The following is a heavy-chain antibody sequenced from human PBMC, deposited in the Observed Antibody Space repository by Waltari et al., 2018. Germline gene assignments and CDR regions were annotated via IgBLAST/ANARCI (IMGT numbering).Heavy chain of an antibody. CDR2: ISAYNGTT. J-gene: IGHJ4*02. D-gene: IGHD3-3*01. V-gene: IGHV1-18*01. Sequence: QLQLLQSGAEAKKPGASVKVSCQDYGYTFTSNVLSWVRPATGQELEWMGWISAYNGTTNYARKLQGGVTMTTDTATSTAYMELRSLRSDDTAVYYCAGEGRSLYYDFWSGYYYYFDYWGQGTLVTVSS. CDR3: AGEGRSLYYDFWSGYYYYFDY. CDR1: GYTFTSNV.